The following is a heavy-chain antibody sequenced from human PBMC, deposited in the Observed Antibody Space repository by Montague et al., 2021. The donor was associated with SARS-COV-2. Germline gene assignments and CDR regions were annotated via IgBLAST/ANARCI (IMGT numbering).Heavy chain of an antibody. CDR3: ARRNYDIFTPYYYYGMDV. CDR2: IDPRDSYT. J-gene: IGHJ6*02. V-gene: IGHV5-10-1*01. D-gene: IGHD3-9*01. CDR1: GYSFTSYW. Sequence: QSGAEVKKPGESLRISCKGSGYSFTSYWISWVRQMPGKGLEWMGRIDPRDSYTNYSPSFQGHVTISADKSISTAYLQWSSLKASDTAMYYCARRNYDIFTPYYYYGMDVWGQGTTVTVSS.